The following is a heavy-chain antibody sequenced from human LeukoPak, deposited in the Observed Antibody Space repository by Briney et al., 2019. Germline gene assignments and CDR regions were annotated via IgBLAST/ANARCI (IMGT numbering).Heavy chain of an antibody. CDR2: IKADRIQV. CDR3: VKVAKYYYGSETYYFFEH. J-gene: IGHJ4*02. CDR1: GFTFNIYW. Sequence: GGALRVSCAASGFTFNIYWMTWGRQAPGKGLELVANIKADRIQVCYVDSVYGRFTIFRDNTKNSLYLQTNSLRAEDTAIYYCVKVAKYYYGSETYYFFEHWGQGPPVTASS. D-gene: IGHD3-10*01. V-gene: IGHV3-7*01.